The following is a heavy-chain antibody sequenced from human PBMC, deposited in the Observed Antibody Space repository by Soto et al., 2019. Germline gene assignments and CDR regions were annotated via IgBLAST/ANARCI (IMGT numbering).Heavy chain of an antibody. CDR3: ARILFRGSGSFHPDADY. CDR1: GFSLSNARMG. CDR2: IFSNDEK. V-gene: IGHV2-26*01. Sequence: QVTLKESGPVLVKPTETLTLTCTVSGFSLSNARMGVSWIRQPPGKALKWLAHIFSNDEKSYSTSLKSRLTISKDLSKTQVVLTMTNMDPVDTATYYCARILFRGSGSFHPDADYWGQGTLVTVSS. D-gene: IGHD3-10*01. J-gene: IGHJ4*02.